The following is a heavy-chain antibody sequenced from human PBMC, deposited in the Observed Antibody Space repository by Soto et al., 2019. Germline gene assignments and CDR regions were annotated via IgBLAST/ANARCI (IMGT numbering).Heavy chain of an antibody. V-gene: IGHV4-39*01. D-gene: IGHD1-26*01. CDR2: IYYSGST. Sequence: QLQLQESGPGLVKPSETLSLTCTVSGGSISSSSYYWGWIRQPPGKGLEWIGNIYYSGSTYYTPSLKSRVTISVDTSKNQFSLKLTSVTAADTAVYYCARRQLVGALYEPWGQGTLVTVSS. CDR3: ARRQLVGALYEP. J-gene: IGHJ4*02. CDR1: GGSISSSSYY.